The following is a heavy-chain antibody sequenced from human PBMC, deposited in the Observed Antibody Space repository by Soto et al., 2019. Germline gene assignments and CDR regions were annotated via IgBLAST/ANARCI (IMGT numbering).Heavy chain of an antibody. CDR3: ARCGLDYGMDV. V-gene: IGHV4-4*07. CDR2: FYPSGKT. Sequence: ASETLSLTCTVSGGSISSYYWCWTRQPAGKGLEWIGRFYPSGKTNYNPSLQSRLTMSADMSRNQFSLNLTSVTAADTAVYYCARCGLDYGMDVWGQGTTVTVSS. J-gene: IGHJ6*02. D-gene: IGHD3-16*01. CDR1: GGSISSYY.